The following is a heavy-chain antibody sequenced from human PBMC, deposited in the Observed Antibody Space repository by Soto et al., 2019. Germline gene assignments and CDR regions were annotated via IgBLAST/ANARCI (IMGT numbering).Heavy chain of an antibody. CDR2: IRSKAYGGTT. CDR3: TRGFGSGYYDSSGYPRPDYYYYGMDV. J-gene: IGHJ6*02. V-gene: IGHV3-49*03. CDR1: GFTFGDYA. Sequence: GGSLRLSCTASGFTFGDYAMSWFRQAQGKGLEWVGFIRSKAYGGTTEYAASVKGRFTISRDDSKSIAYLQMNSLKTEDTAVYYCTRGFGSGYYDSSGYPRPDYYYYGMDVWGQGTTVTVSS. D-gene: IGHD3-22*01.